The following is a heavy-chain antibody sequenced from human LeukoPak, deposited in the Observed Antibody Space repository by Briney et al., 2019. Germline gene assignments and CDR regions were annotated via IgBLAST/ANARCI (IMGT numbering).Heavy chain of an antibody. CDR3: ARAGTPPYYYYMDV. Sequence: PSETLSLTCTVSGGSISSYYWSWIRQPPGKGLEWIGYIYYSGSTNYNPSLKSRVTISVDTSKNQFSLKLSSVTAADTAVYYCARAGTPPYYYYMDVWGKGTTVTVSS. CDR2: IYYSGST. V-gene: IGHV4-59*01. CDR1: GGSISSYY. J-gene: IGHJ6*03. D-gene: IGHD1-14*01.